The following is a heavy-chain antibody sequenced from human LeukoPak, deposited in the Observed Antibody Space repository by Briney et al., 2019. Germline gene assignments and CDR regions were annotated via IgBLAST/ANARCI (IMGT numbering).Heavy chain of an antibody. CDR2: IYYSGST. CDR3: ARDYYGSGSYSPLGGWFDH. CDR1: GGSLSSYY. D-gene: IGHD3-10*01. Sequence: PAEPLSLTCTVSGGSLSSYYWSWIRQPPGKGLEWMGYIYYSGSTNYNPPLKSRVTISVDTSKNQFSLKLSSVTAADTAVYYCARDYYGSGSYSPLGGWFDHWGQGTLVTVSS. V-gene: IGHV4-59*01. J-gene: IGHJ5*02.